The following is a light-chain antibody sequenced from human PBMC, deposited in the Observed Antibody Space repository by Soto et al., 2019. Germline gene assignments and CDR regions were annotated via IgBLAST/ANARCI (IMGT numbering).Light chain of an antibody. J-gene: IGLJ2*01. CDR1: SSDDGGYNY. Sequence: QSALTQPPSASGSPGQSVTISCTGTSSDDGGYNYVSWYQQHPGKAPKLMIYEVNKRPSGVPDRFSGSKSGNTASLTVSGLQAEDEADYYCSSYGGSSNLVFGGGTQLTVL. CDR2: EVN. V-gene: IGLV2-8*01. CDR3: SSYGGSSNLV.